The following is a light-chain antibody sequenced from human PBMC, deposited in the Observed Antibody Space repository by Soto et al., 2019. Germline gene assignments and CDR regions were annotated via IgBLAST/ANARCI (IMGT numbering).Light chain of an antibody. CDR3: QQYHNDSPWT. J-gene: IGKJ1*01. V-gene: IGKV3-20*01. CDR2: DAS. CDR1: QSIANTY. Sequence: EIVLTQSPGTLSLSPGERATLSCRASQSIANTYLTWYQQKPGQAPRLLIYDASSRATGIPDRFSGSGSGADFTLTINRLEPEDFAVYYCQQYHNDSPWTFGQGTKVEVK.